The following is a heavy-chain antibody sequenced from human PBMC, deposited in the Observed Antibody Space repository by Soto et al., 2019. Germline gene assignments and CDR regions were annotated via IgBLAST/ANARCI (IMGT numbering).Heavy chain of an antibody. CDR2: IKSDGSST. CDR1: GFTFSTYS. V-gene: IGHV3-74*01. Sequence: PGGSLRLSCTASGFTFSTYSMNWVRQAPGRGLVWVSLIKSDGSSTDYADSVKGRFTISRDNAKNTLYLQMNSLRAEDTAVYYCTRAYTGFDCWGQGTLVTVS. J-gene: IGHJ4*02. D-gene: IGHD4-4*01. CDR3: TRAYTGFDC.